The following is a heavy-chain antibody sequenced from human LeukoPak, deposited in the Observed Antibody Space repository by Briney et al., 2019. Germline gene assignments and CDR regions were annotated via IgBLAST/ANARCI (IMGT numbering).Heavy chain of an antibody. Sequence: SETLSLTCAVYGGSFSGYYWSWIRQPPGKGLEWIGEINHSGSTNYNPSLKSRVTISVDTSKNQFSLKLSSVTAADTAVYYCARMGDFWSGYYIFDYWGQGTLVTVSS. CDR1: GGSFSGYY. J-gene: IGHJ4*02. V-gene: IGHV4-34*01. D-gene: IGHD3-3*01. CDR2: INHSGST. CDR3: ARMGDFWSGYYIFDY.